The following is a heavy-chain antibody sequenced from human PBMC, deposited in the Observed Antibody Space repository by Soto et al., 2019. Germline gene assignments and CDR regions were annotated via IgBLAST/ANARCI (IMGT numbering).Heavy chain of an antibody. Sequence: EVQLVESGGGLVQPGGSLRLSCAASGFTFSSSEMNWVRQAPGKGLEWVSYISSSGSTIYYADSVKGRFTISRDNAKNSLYLQMNSLRAEDTAVYYCARDGSSGFDYWGQGTLVTVSS. CDR1: GFTFSSSE. D-gene: IGHD3-10*01. CDR3: ARDGSSGFDY. J-gene: IGHJ4*02. V-gene: IGHV3-48*03. CDR2: ISSSGSTI.